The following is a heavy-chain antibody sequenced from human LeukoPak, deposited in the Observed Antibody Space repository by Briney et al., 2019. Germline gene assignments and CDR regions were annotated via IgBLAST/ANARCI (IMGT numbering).Heavy chain of an antibody. CDR3: ARGGGWPPSFDY. D-gene: IGHD6-19*01. J-gene: IGHJ4*02. V-gene: IGHV3-13*01. CDR1: GFTFSSYD. Sequence: GGSLRLSCAASGFTFSSYDMHWVRQATGKGLEWVSAIGTAGDTYYPGSVKGRFTVSRENAKNSLYLQMNSLRAGDTAVYYCARGGGWPPSFDYWGQGTLVTVSS. CDR2: IGTAGDT.